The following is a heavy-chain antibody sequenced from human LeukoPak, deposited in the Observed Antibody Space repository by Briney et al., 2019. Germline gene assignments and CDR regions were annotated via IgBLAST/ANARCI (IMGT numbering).Heavy chain of an antibody. Sequence: ASVKVSCKASGGTFSSYAISWVRQAPGQGLEWMGWISAYNGNTNYAQKLQGRVTMTTDTSTSTAYMELRSLRSDDTAVYYCARTMVRGVIIMYYFDYWGQGTLVTVSS. D-gene: IGHD3-10*01. V-gene: IGHV1-18*01. CDR2: ISAYNGNT. CDR3: ARTMVRGVIIMYYFDY. CDR1: GGTFSSYA. J-gene: IGHJ4*02.